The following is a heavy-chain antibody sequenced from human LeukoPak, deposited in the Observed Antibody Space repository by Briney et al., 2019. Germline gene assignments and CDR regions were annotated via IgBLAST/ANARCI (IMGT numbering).Heavy chain of an antibody. Sequence: GASVKVSCKASGYTFTGYYMHWVRQAPGQGLEWMGIINPGGGSTSYAQKFQGRVTMTRDMSTSTVYMELSSLRSEDTAVYYCAREGGTGEINSSSWYWFDPWGQGTLVTVSS. J-gene: IGHJ5*02. V-gene: IGHV1-46*01. CDR3: AREGGTGEINSSSWYWFDP. CDR2: INPGGGST. D-gene: IGHD6-13*01. CDR1: GYTFTGYY.